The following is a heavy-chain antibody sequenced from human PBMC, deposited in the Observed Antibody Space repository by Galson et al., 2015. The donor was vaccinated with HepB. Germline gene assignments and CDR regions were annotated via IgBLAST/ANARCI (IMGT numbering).Heavy chain of an antibody. CDR1: GFNFSNHA. CDR2: LSYDGTKK. Sequence: SLRLSCAASGFNFSNHAMHWVRQAPGKGLEWLALLSYDGTKKYYPDSMQGRFTISRDNSKSTLYLQMNSLRAEDTAVYFCARGGICKIADCYLPFDIWGQGTMVTVSS. D-gene: IGHD2-21*02. CDR3: ARGGICKIADCYLPFDI. J-gene: IGHJ3*02. V-gene: IGHV3-30-3*01.